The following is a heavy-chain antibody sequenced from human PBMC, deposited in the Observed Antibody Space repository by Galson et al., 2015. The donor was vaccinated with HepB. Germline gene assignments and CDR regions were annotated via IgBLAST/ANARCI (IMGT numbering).Heavy chain of an antibody. V-gene: IGHV6-1*01. CDR3: AREEAGTYCFDN. CDR2: TYYRSMWNT. D-gene: IGHD6-19*01. J-gene: IGHJ4*02. Sequence: CAISGDSVSNNNAAWNWIRQSPSRGLEWLGRTYYRSMWNTDYAPSVKSRITVNPYTSTNQFSLEVTSVTPDDTAVYFCAREEAGTYCFDNWGQGTLVTVSP. CDR1: GDSVSNNNAA.